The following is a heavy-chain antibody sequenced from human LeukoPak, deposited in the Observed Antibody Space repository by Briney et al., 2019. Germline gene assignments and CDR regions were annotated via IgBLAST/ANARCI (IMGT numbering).Heavy chain of an antibody. Sequence: GGSLRLSCAASGFSFSSYWMHWVRQTPGKGLVWVSRINSDASSTSYADSAKGRFAIFRDNAKNMLYLQMSSLRAEDTAVYYCARDRGVSYYYYYMDVWGKGTTVTVSS. CDR1: GFSFSSYW. CDR3: ARDRGVSYYYYYMDV. D-gene: IGHD2-8*01. J-gene: IGHJ6*03. CDR2: INSDASST. V-gene: IGHV3-74*01.